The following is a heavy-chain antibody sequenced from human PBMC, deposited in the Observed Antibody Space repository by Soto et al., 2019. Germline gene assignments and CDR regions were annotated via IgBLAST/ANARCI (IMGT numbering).Heavy chain of an antibody. CDR1: GFTFNNYA. CDR2: ISGSGATP. D-gene: IGHD2-15*01. CDR3: AKAGYRTGVSCYFYYFDS. J-gene: IGHJ4*02. Sequence: EVQLLESGGGLLQPGGSLRLSCSASGFTFNNYAMAWVRQAPGEGLEWVSGISGSGATPYYADSVKGRFTISRDNSKNTLFLQMNSLSAEDTAVYFCAKAGYRTGVSCYFYYFDSWGQGTLVTVSS. V-gene: IGHV3-23*01.